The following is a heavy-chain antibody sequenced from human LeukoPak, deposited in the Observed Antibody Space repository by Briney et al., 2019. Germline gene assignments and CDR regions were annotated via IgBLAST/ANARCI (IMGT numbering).Heavy chain of an antibody. D-gene: IGHD2-2*01. V-gene: IGHV5-10-1*01. J-gene: IGHJ5*02. CDR2: TDPSDSYT. CDR1: GYSFTSYW. Sequence: GESLKISCKGSGYSFTSYWISWVRQMPGKGLEWMGRTDPSDSYTNYSPSSQGHVTISADKSISTAYLQWSSLKASDTAMYYCARHPDIVVVPADDWFDPWGQGTLVTVSS. CDR3: ARHPDIVVVPADDWFDP.